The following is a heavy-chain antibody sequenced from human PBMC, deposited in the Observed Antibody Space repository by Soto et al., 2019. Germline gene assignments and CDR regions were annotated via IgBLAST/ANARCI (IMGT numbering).Heavy chain of an antibody. V-gene: IGHV3-48*01. CDR3: ASGLYGDYDGDAFDI. Sequence: GGSLRLSCAASGFTFSSYSMNWVRQAPGKGLEWVSYISSSSSTIYYADSVKGRFTISRDNAKNSLYLQMNSLRAEDTAVYYCASGLYGDYDGDAFDIWGQGTMVTVSS. CDR1: GFTFSSYS. J-gene: IGHJ3*02. CDR2: ISSSSSTI. D-gene: IGHD4-17*01.